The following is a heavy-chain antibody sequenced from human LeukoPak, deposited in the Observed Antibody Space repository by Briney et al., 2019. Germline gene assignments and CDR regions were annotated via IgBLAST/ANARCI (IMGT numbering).Heavy chain of an antibody. CDR1: GGSIRSYY. J-gene: IGHJ6*03. CDR2: IYTSGST. CDR3: AKSRGRGYYYYYMDV. Sequence: SETLSLTCIVYGGSIRSYYWSWIRQPAGKGLEWIGRIYTSGSTNYKSSLKSRVTISVDTSKNQFSLKLSSVTAADTAVYYCAKSRGRGYYYYYMDVWGKGTTVTVSS. V-gene: IGHV4-4*07. D-gene: IGHD3-10*01.